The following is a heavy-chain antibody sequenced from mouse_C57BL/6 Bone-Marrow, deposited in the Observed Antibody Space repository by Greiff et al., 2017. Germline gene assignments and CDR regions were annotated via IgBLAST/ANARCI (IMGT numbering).Heavy chain of an antibody. Sequence: QVQLQQSGAELARPGASVKLSCKASGYTFTSYGISWVKQRTGQGLEWIGEIYPRSGNTYYNEKFKGKATLTADKSSSTAYMELRSLTSEDSAVYFCARTYYGSSPAWFAYWGQGTQVTVSA. CDR3: ARTYYGSSPAWFAY. J-gene: IGHJ3*01. V-gene: IGHV1-81*01. CDR2: IYPRSGNT. D-gene: IGHD1-1*01. CDR1: GYTFTSYG.